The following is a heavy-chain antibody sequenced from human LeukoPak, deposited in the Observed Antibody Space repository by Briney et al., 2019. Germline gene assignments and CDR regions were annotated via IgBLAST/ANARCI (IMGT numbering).Heavy chain of an antibody. CDR3: GICSGGSCYHYAFDI. Sequence: GGSLRLSCAASGFTFSSYWMHWVRQAPGKGLVWVSRINTDGSATSYADSVKGRFTISRDNAKNTLYLQMNSLRAEDTAVYNCGICSGGSCYHYAFDIWGQGTMVTVSS. J-gene: IGHJ3*02. CDR2: INTDGSAT. V-gene: IGHV3-74*01. CDR1: GFTFSSYW. D-gene: IGHD2-15*01.